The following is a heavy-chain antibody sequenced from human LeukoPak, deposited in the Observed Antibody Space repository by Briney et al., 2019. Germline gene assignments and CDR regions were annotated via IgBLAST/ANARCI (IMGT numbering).Heavy chain of an antibody. CDR3: AKDFRSELWFGEAWDY. Sequence: SETLSLTCAVYGGSFSGYYWSWIRQPPGKGLEWIGEINHSGSTNYNPSLKSRVTISVDTSKNQFSLKLSSVTAADTAVYYCAKDFRSELWFGEAWDYWGQGTLVTVSS. CDR2: INHSGST. J-gene: IGHJ4*02. D-gene: IGHD3-10*01. CDR1: GGSFSGYY. V-gene: IGHV4-34*01.